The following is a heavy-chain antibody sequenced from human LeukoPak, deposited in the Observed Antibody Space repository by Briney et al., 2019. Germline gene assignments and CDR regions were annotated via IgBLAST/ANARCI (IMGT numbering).Heavy chain of an antibody. J-gene: IGHJ4*02. D-gene: IGHD3-22*01. CDR1: GFTFSDSN. CDR2: ISSSSDSI. Sequence: GGSLRLSCAASGFTFSDSNMNWVRQAPGKGLEWVSYISSSSDSIYYADSVKGRLTISRDNAKNSLYLQMNSLRAEDTAVYFCARDDYYDTSGYSQDDWGQGTLVIVSS. CDR3: ARDDYYDTSGYSQDD. V-gene: IGHV3-48*01.